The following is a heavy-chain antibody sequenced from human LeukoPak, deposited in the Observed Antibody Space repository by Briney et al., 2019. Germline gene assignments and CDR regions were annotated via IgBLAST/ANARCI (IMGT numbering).Heavy chain of an antibody. CDR2: IWYDGSNK. CDR1: GFTFSSYG. Sequence: GGSLRLSCAASGFTFSSYGMHWVRQAPGKGLEWVAVIWYDGSNKYYADSVKGRFTISRDNSKNTLYLQMNSLRAEDTAVYYCARDYTTYHYDSSGYFDYWGQGTLVTVSS. V-gene: IGHV3-33*01. CDR3: ARDYTTYHYDSSGYFDY. D-gene: IGHD3-22*01. J-gene: IGHJ4*02.